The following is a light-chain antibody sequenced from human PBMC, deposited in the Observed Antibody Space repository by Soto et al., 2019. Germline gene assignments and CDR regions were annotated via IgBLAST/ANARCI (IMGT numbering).Light chain of an antibody. CDR1: QIINSN. Sequence: EIVMTQSPATLSVSPGEGATLSCRASQIINSNLAWYRHKPGQAPRLLIYRASTRAAGLPDRFSGSGSGIEFTLTISSPQSEDFAVYYCQQYHKWPITFGQGTRLEIK. CDR2: RAS. V-gene: IGKV3-15*01. CDR3: QQYHKWPIT. J-gene: IGKJ5*01.